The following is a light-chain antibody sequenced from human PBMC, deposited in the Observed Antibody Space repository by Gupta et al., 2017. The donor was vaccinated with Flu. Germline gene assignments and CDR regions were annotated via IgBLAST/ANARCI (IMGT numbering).Light chain of an antibody. V-gene: IGLV2-14*01. CDR3: TSYTGTRTWV. CDR2: EVS. CDR1: SSDVGTYNY. Sequence: SALTHPASVSGSPAHSITISCTGSSSDVGTYNYVSWYKQYPGKAPKVMIYEVSNRPSGVSNRFSGYKSGNTASLTISGLQAEDEADYYCTSYTGTRTWVFGGGTKLTVL. J-gene: IGLJ3*02.